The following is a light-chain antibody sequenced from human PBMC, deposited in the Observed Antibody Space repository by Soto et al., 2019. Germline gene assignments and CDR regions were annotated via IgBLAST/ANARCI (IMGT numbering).Light chain of an antibody. Sequence: DIVMTQSPATLSVSPGERATLSCRASENIKSNLAWYQQKHGQAPRLLLFGPSSRATGVPARFSGSGSGTEFALTISSLQSEDFAVYYCQQYNSWPLTFGGGTKVEIK. V-gene: IGKV3-15*01. J-gene: IGKJ4*02. CDR1: ENIKSN. CDR3: QQYNSWPLT. CDR2: GPS.